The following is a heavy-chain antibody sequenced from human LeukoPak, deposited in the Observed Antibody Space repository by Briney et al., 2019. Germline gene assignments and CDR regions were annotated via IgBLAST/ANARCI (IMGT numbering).Heavy chain of an antibody. CDR2: ISAYNGNT. D-gene: IGHD6-19*01. J-gene: IGHJ5*02. Sequence: ASVTVSCKASGYTFTSYGISWVRQAPGQGREGMGWISAYNGNTNYAQKLQGRVTMTTDTSTSTAYRALRSLRSDDTAVYYCASSRSGWYWFYPWGQGTLVTVSS. V-gene: IGHV1-18*01. CDR3: ASSRSGWYWFYP. CDR1: GYTFTSYG.